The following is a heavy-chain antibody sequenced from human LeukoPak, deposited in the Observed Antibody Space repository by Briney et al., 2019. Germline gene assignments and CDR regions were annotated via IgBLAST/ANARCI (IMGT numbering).Heavy chain of an antibody. Sequence: ASVKVSCKASGYTFTGYYMHWVRQAPGQGLEWMGWINPNSGGTNYAQKFQGRVTMTRDTSISTAYMELSRLRSDDTAVYYCARGGYGSGSYPYYYYYYMDVWGKGTTVTVSS. CDR3: ARGGYGSGSYPYYYYYYMDV. CDR2: INPNSGGT. J-gene: IGHJ6*03. V-gene: IGHV1-2*02. CDR1: GYTFTGYY. D-gene: IGHD3-10*01.